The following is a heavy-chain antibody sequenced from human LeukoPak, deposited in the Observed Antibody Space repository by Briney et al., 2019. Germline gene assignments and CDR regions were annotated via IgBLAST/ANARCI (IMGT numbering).Heavy chain of an antibody. Sequence: SETLSLTCTVSGGSSSSSRYYWGWIRQPPGKGLEWIGSIYYSGSTCYNPSLKSRVTISVDTSKNQFSLKLSSVAAADTAVYYCARHPYQLLWLSWFDPWGQGTLVTVSS. D-gene: IGHD2-2*01. V-gene: IGHV4-39*01. CDR2: IYYSGST. J-gene: IGHJ5*02. CDR1: GGSSSSSRYY. CDR3: ARHPYQLLWLSWFDP.